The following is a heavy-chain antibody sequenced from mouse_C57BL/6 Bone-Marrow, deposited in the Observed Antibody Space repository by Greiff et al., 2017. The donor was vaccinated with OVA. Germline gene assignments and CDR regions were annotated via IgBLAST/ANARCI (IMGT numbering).Heavy chain of an antibody. Sequence: QVTLKECGPGILQPSQTLSLTCSFSGFSLSTFGMGVGWIRQPSGKGLEWLAHIGWEEEKYDNPALKSRLTISKDTSKNQVFLKIANVDTADTATYYCARIDSYYFDYWGQGTTLTVSS. CDR1: GFSLSTFGMG. CDR2: IGWEEEK. CDR3: ARIDSYYFDY. V-gene: IGHV8-8*01. J-gene: IGHJ2*01.